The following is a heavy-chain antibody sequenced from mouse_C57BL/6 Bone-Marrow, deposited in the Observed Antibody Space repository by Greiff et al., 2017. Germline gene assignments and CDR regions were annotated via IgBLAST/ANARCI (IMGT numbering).Heavy chain of an antibody. CDR1: GYTFTDYY. Sequence: VQLQQSGPVLVKPGASVKMSCKASGYTFTDYYMNWVKQSHGKSLEWIGVINPYNGGTSYNQKFKGKATLTVDTSSSTAYMELNSLTSEDSAVYYCARGPSTTIVTQYYFDYWGQGTTLTVSS. D-gene: IGHD2-5*01. J-gene: IGHJ2*01. V-gene: IGHV1-19*01. CDR3: ARGPSTTIVTQYYFDY. CDR2: INPYNGGT.